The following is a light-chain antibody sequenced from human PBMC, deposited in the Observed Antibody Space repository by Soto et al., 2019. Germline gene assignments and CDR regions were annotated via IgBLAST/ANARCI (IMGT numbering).Light chain of an antibody. CDR1: QSVLDSSANKHY. CDR3: QQYYTLPLT. CDR2: CSC. Sequence: DIVMTQSPDYLAVSLGERATINCKSSQSVLDSSANKHYLSWYQQKPGQPPKLLIYCSCTRESGVPDRFSGSGSGTDFTLTISSLQAEDVAVYYCQQYYTLPLTFGGGTKVEIK. J-gene: IGKJ4*01. V-gene: IGKV4-1*01.